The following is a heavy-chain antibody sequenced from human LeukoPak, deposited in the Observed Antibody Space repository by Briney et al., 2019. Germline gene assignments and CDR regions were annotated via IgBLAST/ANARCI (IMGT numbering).Heavy chain of an antibody. CDR1: GFTFSSYG. CDR3: ARDSRGMDV. Sequence: GGSLRLSCAASGFTFSSYGMHWARQAPGKGLEWVAVIWYDGSNKYYADSVKGRFTISRDNSKNTLYLQMNSLRAEDTAVYYCARDSRGMDVWGKGATVTVSS. J-gene: IGHJ6*04. V-gene: IGHV3-33*01. CDR2: IWYDGSNK.